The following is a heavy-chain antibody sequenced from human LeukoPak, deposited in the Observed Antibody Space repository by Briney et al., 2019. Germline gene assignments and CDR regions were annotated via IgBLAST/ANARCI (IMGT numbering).Heavy chain of an antibody. Sequence: PGGSLRLSCAASGFTFSSYSMNWVRQAPGKGLEWVSSISSSSSYIYYADSVKGRFTISRDNSKNTLYLQMNSLRAEDTAVYYCAKGSGYGSGRGNWFDPWGQGTLVTVSS. CDR2: ISSSSSYI. CDR3: AKGSGYGSGRGNWFDP. V-gene: IGHV3-21*01. D-gene: IGHD3-10*01. J-gene: IGHJ5*02. CDR1: GFTFSSYS.